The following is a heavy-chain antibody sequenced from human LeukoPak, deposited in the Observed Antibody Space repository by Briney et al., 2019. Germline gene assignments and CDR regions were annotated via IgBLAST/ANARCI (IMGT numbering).Heavy chain of an antibody. D-gene: IGHD3-3*01. CDR3: ARDWSGTI. CDR1: GFTFSNSW. J-gene: IGHJ4*02. V-gene: IGHV3-7*01. Sequence: GGSLRLSCAASGFTFSNSWMTWVRQAPGKGLEWVANMKGDGSEKYYVDSVKGRFTISRDNAKNSLYLQMNSLRVEDTAVYYCARDWSGTIWGQGTLVTVSS. CDR2: MKGDGSEK.